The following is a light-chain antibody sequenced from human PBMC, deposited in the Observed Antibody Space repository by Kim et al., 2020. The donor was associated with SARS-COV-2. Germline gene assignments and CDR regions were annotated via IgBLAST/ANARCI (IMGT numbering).Light chain of an antibody. CDR1: QSISSW. CDR2: DAS. J-gene: IGKJ1*01. CDR3: QHYRTTSQFAT. V-gene: IGKV1-5*01. Sequence: DIQMTQSPSTMSASVGDRVTITCRASQSISSWLAWYQQKPGKAPKLLIYDASSLQSGVPSRFSGSGSGTEFTLTVSSLQPDDFATYYCQHYRTTSQFATFGRGTKVDIK.